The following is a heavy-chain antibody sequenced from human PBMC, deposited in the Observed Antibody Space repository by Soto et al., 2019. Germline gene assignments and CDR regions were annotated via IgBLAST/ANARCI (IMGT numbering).Heavy chain of an antibody. CDR1: GYTFPSYG. D-gene: IGHD6-6*01. CDR3: ARVSPDRRPGGAIDI. J-gene: IGHJ3*02. V-gene: IGHV1-18*04. CDR2: ISAYNGNT. Sequence: AGVKVSFQASGYTFPSYGISWVGQAPGQGLEWMGWISAYNGNTNYAQKHQGRVTMTTNTSTSTAYMELRSLRSDDTAVYYCARVSPDRRPGGAIDIWGQGTMVTVSS.